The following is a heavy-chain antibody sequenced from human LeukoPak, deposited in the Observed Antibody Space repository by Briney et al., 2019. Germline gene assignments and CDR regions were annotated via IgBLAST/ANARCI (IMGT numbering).Heavy chain of an antibody. Sequence: GGSLRLSCAASGFTFSSYGMPWVRQAPGKGLEWVAVISYDGSNKYYADSVKGRFTISRDNSKNTLYLQMNSLRAEDTAVYYCAKYKTGYSPNWFDPWGQGTLVTVSS. CDR3: AKYKTGYSPNWFDP. D-gene: IGHD6-13*01. V-gene: IGHV3-30*18. CDR1: GFTFSSYG. J-gene: IGHJ5*02. CDR2: ISYDGSNK.